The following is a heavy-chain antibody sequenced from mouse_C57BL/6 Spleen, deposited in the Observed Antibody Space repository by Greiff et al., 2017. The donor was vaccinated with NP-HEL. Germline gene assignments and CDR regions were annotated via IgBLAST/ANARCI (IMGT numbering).Heavy chain of an antibody. CDR3: ARSRTTVVATPTIDY. D-gene: IGHD1-1*01. Sequence: QVQLKQPGAELVKPGASVKLSCKASGYTFTSYRMHWVKQRPGQGLEWIGMIHPNSGSTNYNEKFKSKATLTVDKSSSTAYMQLSSLTSEDSAVYYCARSRTTVVATPTIDYWGQGTTLTVSS. CDR1: GYTFTSYR. J-gene: IGHJ2*01. V-gene: IGHV1-64*01. CDR2: IHPNSGST.